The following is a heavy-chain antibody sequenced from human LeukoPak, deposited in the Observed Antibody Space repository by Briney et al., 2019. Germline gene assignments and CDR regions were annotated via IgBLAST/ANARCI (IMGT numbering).Heavy chain of an antibody. J-gene: IGHJ4*02. V-gene: IGHV3-7*01. CDR1: GFTFSSYW. D-gene: IGHD3-10*01. CDR3: ARDLGPDVLLWFGEPFPD. CDR2: IKQDGSEK. Sequence: GGSLRLSCAASGFTFSSYWMSRVRQAPGKGLEWVANIKQDGSEKYYVDSVKGRFTISRDNAKNSLYLQMNSLRAEDTAVYYCARDLGPDVLLWFGEPFPDWGQGTLVTVSS.